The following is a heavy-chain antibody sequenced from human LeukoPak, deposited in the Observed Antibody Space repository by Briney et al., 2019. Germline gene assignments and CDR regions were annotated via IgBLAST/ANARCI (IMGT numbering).Heavy chain of an antibody. CDR3: AKVGTAYYDILTGLSDAFDI. D-gene: IGHD3-9*01. CDR1: GFTVSSNY. Sequence: PRGSLRLSCAASGFTVSSNYMTWVRQAPGQGLEWVSVIYFGGTTYYAGSVKGRFTISRDNSKNTLYLQMNSLRAEDTAVYYCAKVGTAYYDILTGLSDAFDIWGQGTMVTVSS. CDR2: IYFGGTT. J-gene: IGHJ3*02. V-gene: IGHV3-53*05.